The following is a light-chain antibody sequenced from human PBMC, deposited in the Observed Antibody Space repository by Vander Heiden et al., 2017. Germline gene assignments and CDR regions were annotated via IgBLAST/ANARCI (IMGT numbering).Light chain of an antibody. Sequence: EIVLTQSPGTLSLSPGERATLPCRVTQSVSSSYLAWYQQKPGQAPRLLIYAASSRATGIPDRFSGSGYGTDFTLTISRLEPEDFAVYYCQQYCSSPPYTFGQGTKLEIK. V-gene: IGKV3-20*01. CDR3: QQYCSSPPYT. CDR1: QSVSSSY. CDR2: AAS. J-gene: IGKJ2*01.